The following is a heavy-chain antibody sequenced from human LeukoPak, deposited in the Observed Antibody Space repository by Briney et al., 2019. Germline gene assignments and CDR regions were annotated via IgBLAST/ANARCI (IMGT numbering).Heavy chain of an antibody. Sequence: PGGSLSLSFAASGFTFSSYAMHWVRQAPGKGLEWVAVMSYDGSNKYYADSVKGRFSISRDNSKNTLYLQMNSLRAEDTAVYYCAREDIVAKMFVYWGQGTLVTVSS. V-gene: IGHV3-30-3*01. D-gene: IGHD5-12*01. CDR3: AREDIVAKMFVY. J-gene: IGHJ4*02. CDR1: GFTFSSYA. CDR2: MSYDGSNK.